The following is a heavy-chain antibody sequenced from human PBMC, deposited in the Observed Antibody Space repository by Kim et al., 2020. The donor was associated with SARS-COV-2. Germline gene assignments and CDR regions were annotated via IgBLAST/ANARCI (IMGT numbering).Heavy chain of an antibody. CDR3: ARVEDGYNLFGDWFDP. CDR2: IYSGGST. CDR1: GFTVSSNY. J-gene: IGHJ5*02. V-gene: IGHV3-53*01. D-gene: IGHD5-12*01. Sequence: GGSLRLSCAASGFTVSSNYMSWVRQAPGKGLEWVSVIYSGGSTYYADSVKGRFTISRDNSKNTLYLQMNSLRAEDTAVYYCARVEDGYNLFGDWFDPWGQGTLVTVSS.